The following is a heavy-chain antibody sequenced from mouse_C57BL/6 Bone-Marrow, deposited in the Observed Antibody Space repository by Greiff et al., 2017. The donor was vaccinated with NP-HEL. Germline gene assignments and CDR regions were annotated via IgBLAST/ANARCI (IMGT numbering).Heavy chain of an antibody. CDR2: IYWDDYK. V-gene: IGHV8-12*01. J-gene: IGHJ1*03. CDR1: GFSLSTSGMG. Sequence: QVTLKECGPGILQSSQTLSLTCSFSGFSLSTSGMGVSWIRQPSGKGLEWLAHIYWDDYKRYNPSLKSRLTISKDTSRNQVFLKITSVDTADTATYYCARRASGSSYWYFDVWGTGTTVTVSS. CDR3: ARRASGSSYWYFDV. D-gene: IGHD1-1*01.